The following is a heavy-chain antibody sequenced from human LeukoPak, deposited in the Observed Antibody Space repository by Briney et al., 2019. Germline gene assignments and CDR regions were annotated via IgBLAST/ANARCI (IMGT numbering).Heavy chain of an antibody. J-gene: IGHJ5*02. D-gene: IGHD3-22*01. Sequence: SETLSLTCTVSGGSISSSSYYWGWIRQPPGKGLEWIGSIYYSGSTYYNPALKSRVTISVDTSKNQFSLKLSSVTAADTAVYYCARVHYYDSSGYKTNNWFDPWGQGTLVTVSS. V-gene: IGHV4-39*07. CDR1: GGSISSSSYY. CDR3: ARVHYYDSSGYKTNNWFDP. CDR2: IYYSGST.